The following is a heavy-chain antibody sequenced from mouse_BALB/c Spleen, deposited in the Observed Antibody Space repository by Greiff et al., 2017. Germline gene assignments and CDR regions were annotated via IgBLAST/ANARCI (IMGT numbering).Heavy chain of an antibody. V-gene: IGHV2-9-2*01. CDR1: GFSLTSFD. Sequence: VKLVESGPGLVAPSQSLSITRTVSGFSLTSFDISWIRQPPGKGLEWLGVIWTGGGSNYNSAFMSRLSISKDNAKCQVFLKMNSRQPDDTAIYYCVRDQDYYGSPFAYWGQGTLVTVSA. CDR2: IWTGGGS. J-gene: IGHJ3*01. CDR3: VRDQDYYGSPFAY. D-gene: IGHD1-1*01.